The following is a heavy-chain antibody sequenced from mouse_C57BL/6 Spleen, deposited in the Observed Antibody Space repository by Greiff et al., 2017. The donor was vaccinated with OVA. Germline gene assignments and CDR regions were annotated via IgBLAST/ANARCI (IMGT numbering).Heavy chain of an antibody. Sequence: VQLQQPGAELVMPGASVKLSCKASGYTFTSYWMHWVKQRPGQGLEWIGEIDPSDSYTNYNQKFKGKSTLTVDKSSSTAYMQLSSLTSEDSAVYYCARQGGAGDYWGKGTSVTVSS. J-gene: IGHJ4*01. CDR1: GYTFTSYW. V-gene: IGHV1-69*01. CDR2: IDPSDSYT. CDR3: ARQGGAGDY.